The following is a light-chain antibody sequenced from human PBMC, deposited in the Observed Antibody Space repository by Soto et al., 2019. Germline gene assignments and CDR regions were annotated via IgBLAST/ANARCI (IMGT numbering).Light chain of an antibody. Sequence: QSALAQPASVSGSPGQSITISCTGSSSDVGGYNYVSWYQQHPGKAPKLMIYDVSNRPSGVSNRFSGSKSGNTASLTISGLKAEDEDDYYCSSYTSTGILLFGPGTKVTVL. CDR3: SSYTSTGILL. V-gene: IGLV2-14*01. J-gene: IGLJ1*01. CDR2: DVS. CDR1: SSDVGGYNY.